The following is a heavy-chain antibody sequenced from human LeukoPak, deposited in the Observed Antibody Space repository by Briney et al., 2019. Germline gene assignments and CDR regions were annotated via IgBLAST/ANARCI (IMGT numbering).Heavy chain of an antibody. CDR3: ARVIPNSYYYDSSGYYCDY. J-gene: IGHJ4*02. CDR1: GGSISSGGYY. V-gene: IGHV4-31*03. D-gene: IGHD3-22*01. Sequence: SETLSLTCTVSGGSISSGGYYWSWIRQHPGKGLEWIGYIYDSGSTYYNPSLKSRVTISVDTSKNQFSLKLSSVTAADTAVYYCARVIPNSYYYDSSGYYCDYWGQRTLVTVSS. CDR2: IYDSGST.